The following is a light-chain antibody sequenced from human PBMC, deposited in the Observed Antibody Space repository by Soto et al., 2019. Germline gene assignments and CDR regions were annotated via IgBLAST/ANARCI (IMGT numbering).Light chain of an antibody. CDR2: GAS. Sequence: EIVLTQSPGTLSLSPGERATLSCRASQSVSSSYLAWYQQKPGQAPRLLIYGASSRATGTPDRFSGSGSGTDFTLTISRLEPEDFAVYYCQQYGRSPGYTFGQGTKLEIK. CDR1: QSVSSSY. J-gene: IGKJ2*01. CDR3: QQYGRSPGYT. V-gene: IGKV3-20*01.